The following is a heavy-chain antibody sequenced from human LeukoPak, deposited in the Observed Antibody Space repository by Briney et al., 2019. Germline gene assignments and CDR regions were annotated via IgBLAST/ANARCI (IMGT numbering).Heavy chain of an antibody. CDR2: IYGGGNT. V-gene: IGHV3-66*01. Sequence: SGGSLRLSCAASGFTVSNNYMSWVRQAPGKGLEWVSAIYGGGNTYYADSVKGRFTISRDNAKNSLYLQMNSLRAEDTAVYYCAELGITMIGGVWGKGTTVTISS. J-gene: IGHJ6*04. CDR1: GFTVSNNY. D-gene: IGHD3-10*02. CDR3: AELGITMIGGV.